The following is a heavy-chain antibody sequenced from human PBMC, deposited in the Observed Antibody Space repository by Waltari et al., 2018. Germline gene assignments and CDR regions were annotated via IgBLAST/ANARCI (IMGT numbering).Heavy chain of an antibody. Sequence: QVQLVQSGSELKKPGASVKISCKASGYIFTSSAINWVRQAPGQGIELMGWIITSTGNPTYAQGFTGRFVFSLDTSVSTAYLEINNLKAEDTAVYYCTREVVPAATIVVNWFDPWGQGTLVTVSS. CDR3: TREVVPAATIVVNWFDP. J-gene: IGHJ5*02. CDR1: GYIFTSSA. V-gene: IGHV7-4-1*02. D-gene: IGHD2-2*01. CDR2: IITSTGNP.